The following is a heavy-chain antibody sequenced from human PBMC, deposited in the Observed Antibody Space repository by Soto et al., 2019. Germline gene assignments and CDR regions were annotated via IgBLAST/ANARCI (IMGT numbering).Heavy chain of an antibody. V-gene: IGHV1-46*03. J-gene: IGHJ4*02. CDR2: INPNGGST. CDR3: TSGLASGDY. Sequence: QVQLVQPGAEVKKPGASVKFSCKASGYIFTNFYIHWVRQAPGQGLEWIGIINPNGGSTNYAQNFLGRVTMTRDTSTITVYMDLSSLRYEDTAVYYCTSGLASGDYWGQGTLITVSS. CDR1: GYIFTNFY. D-gene: IGHD6-6*01.